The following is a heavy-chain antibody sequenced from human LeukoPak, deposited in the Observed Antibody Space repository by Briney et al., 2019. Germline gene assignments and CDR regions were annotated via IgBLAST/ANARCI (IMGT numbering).Heavy chain of an antibody. CDR2: ISAYNGST. Sequence: GASVKVSCKASGYTFTSYGISWVRQAPGQGLGWMGWISAYNGSTNYAQKLQGRLTMTTDTSTSTAYMELRSLRSDDTAVYYCARCIAVAVPDYWGQGTLVTVSS. J-gene: IGHJ4*02. D-gene: IGHD6-19*01. CDR1: GYTFTSYG. V-gene: IGHV1-18*04. CDR3: ARCIAVAVPDY.